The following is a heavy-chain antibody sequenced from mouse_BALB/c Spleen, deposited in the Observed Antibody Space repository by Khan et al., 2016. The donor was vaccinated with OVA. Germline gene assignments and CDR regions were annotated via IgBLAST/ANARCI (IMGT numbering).Heavy chain of an antibody. CDR2: IWAGGST. J-gene: IGHJ2*01. D-gene: IGHD2-2*01. CDR3: ARLEVI. CDR1: GFSLTSYG. Sequence: VELVESGPGLVAPSQSLSITCNVSGFSLTSYGVHWVRQPPGKGLEWLGVIWAGGSTNYNSALMSRLSISKDNSKSQVFLKMNSLQTDATAMYYCARLEVIWGQGTTLTVSS. V-gene: IGHV2-9*02.